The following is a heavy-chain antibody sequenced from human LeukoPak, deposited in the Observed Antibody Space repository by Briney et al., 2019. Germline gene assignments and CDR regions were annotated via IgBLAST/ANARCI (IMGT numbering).Heavy chain of an antibody. CDR1: GGAISSYF. D-gene: IGHD5-24*01. CDR3: ARGRRWQQSPFDY. J-gene: IGHJ4*02. Sequence: SETLSLICTVFGGAISSYFWSWIRQPPGKGLEWIGYIQNSGNSNYNSSLKSRVTISVDTSQNHFSLKVSSVTAADTAVYYCARGRRWQQSPFDYWGQGTLVTVSS. V-gene: IGHV4-59*01. CDR2: IQNSGNS.